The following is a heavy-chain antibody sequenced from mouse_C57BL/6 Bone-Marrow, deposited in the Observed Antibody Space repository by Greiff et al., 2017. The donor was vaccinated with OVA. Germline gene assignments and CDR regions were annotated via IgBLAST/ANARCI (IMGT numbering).Heavy chain of an antibody. V-gene: IGHV3-6*01. CDR2: ISYDGSN. D-gene: IGHD1-1*01. CDR1: GYSITSGYY. CDR3: ARDRITTVVATRAY. Sequence: EVQLVESGPGLVKPSQSLSLTCSVTGYSITSGYYWNWIRQFPGNKLEWMGYISYDGSNNYNPSLKNRISITRDTSKNQFFLKLNSVTTEDTATYYCARDRITTVVATRAYWGQGTLVTVSA. J-gene: IGHJ3*01.